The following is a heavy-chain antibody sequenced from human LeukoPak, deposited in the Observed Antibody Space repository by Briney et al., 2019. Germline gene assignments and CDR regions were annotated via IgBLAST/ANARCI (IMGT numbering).Heavy chain of an antibody. CDR3: ATGANYDILRTYYYYGMDV. V-gene: IGHV3-7*03. CDR1: AFIFSGHW. Sequence: PGGSLRLSCEGSAFIFSGHWMNWVRQTPGKGLEWVASIKEDGSERQYVDSVKGRFSISRDNTKGSLFLQLNSLRAEDTAVYYCATGANYDILRTYYYYGMDVWGQGTTVTVSS. CDR2: IKEDGSER. J-gene: IGHJ6*02. D-gene: IGHD3-9*01.